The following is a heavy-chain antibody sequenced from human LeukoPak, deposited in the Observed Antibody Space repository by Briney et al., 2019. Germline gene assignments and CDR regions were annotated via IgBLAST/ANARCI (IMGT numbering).Heavy chain of an antibody. CDR1: RYTFTGYY. J-gene: IGHJ4*02. CDR3: ARADYVWGSYRLDPFDY. CDR2: INTNTGNP. D-gene: IGHD3-16*02. V-gene: IGHV7-4-1*02. Sequence: GASVKVSCKASRYTFTGYYMHWVRQAPGQGLEWMGWINTNTGNPTYAQGFTGRFVFSLDTSVSTAYLQISSLKAEDTAVYYCARADYVWGSYRLDPFDYWGQGTLVTVSS.